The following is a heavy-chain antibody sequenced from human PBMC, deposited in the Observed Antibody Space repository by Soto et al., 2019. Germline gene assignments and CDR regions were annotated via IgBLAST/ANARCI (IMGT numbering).Heavy chain of an antibody. CDR3: ASFLGGAAAGSRRYYYYGMDV. D-gene: IGHD6-13*01. Sequence: SETLSLTCTVSGGSISSSSYYWGWIRQPPGKGLEWIGSIYYSGSTYYNPSLKSRVTISVDTSKNQFSLKLSSVTAADTAVYYCASFLGGAAAGSRRYYYYGMDVWGQGTTVTVSS. CDR2: IYYSGST. CDR1: GGSISSSSYY. J-gene: IGHJ6*02. V-gene: IGHV4-39*01.